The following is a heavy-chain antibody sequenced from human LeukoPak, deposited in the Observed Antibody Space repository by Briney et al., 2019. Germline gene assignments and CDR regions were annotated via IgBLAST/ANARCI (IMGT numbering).Heavy chain of an antibody. CDR1: GFTFSSYA. J-gene: IGHJ4*02. V-gene: IGHV3-23*01. CDR3: AKSAARSLDNGEDY. CDR2: ISGSGGST. D-gene: IGHD3-10*01. Sequence: GGSLRLSCAASGFTFSSYAMSWVRQAPGKGLEWVSAISGSGGSTYYADSVRGRFTISRDNSKNTLYLQMNSLRAEDTAAYYCAKSAARSLDNGEDYWGQGTLVTVSS.